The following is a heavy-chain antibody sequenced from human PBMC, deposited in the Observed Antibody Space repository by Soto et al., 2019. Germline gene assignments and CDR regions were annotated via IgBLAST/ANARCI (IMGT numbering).Heavy chain of an antibody. V-gene: IGHV3-11*01. Sequence: GWSLRLSCAASGFTFSDYYMSLIRQAPGKGLEWVSYISSSGSTIYYADSVKGRFTISRDNAKNSLYLQMNSLRAEDTAVYYCARAARKVGAYYGMEVWGKGTKVTVSS. CDR1: GFTFSDYY. CDR3: ARAARKVGAYYGMEV. J-gene: IGHJ6*04. CDR2: ISSSGSTI. D-gene: IGHD1-26*01.